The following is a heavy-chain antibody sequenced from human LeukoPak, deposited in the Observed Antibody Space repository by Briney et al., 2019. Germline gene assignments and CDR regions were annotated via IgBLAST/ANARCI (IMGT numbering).Heavy chain of an antibody. CDR1: GGSMRSYY. J-gene: IGHJ5*02. CDR3: AKGAGPPWFDP. D-gene: IGHD6-19*01. CDR2: MSSSGIS. Sequence: SETLSLTCTVSGGSMRSYYWSWIRQPAGKGLEWIGRMSSSGISTYSPSLKSRVTISIDTSRNQFSMNLNSVTAADTAVYYCAKGAGPPWFDPWGQGTLVTVSS. V-gene: IGHV4-4*07.